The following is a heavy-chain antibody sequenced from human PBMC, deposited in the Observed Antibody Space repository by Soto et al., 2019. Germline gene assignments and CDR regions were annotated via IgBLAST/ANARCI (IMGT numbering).Heavy chain of an antibody. D-gene: IGHD2-21*01. J-gene: IGHJ4*02. Sequence: QVKLVESGGGVVQPGRSLRLSCAASGFTFRSHGMHWVRQAPGKGLEWVAVIWYDGSHQYYGDSVKGRFTISRDNSKNTLSLQMISLRAEDTAIYYCARGGYGGEAPFDGWGQGTLVTVSS. CDR1: GFTFRSHG. CDR3: ARGGYGGEAPFDG. CDR2: IWYDGSHQ. V-gene: IGHV3-33*01.